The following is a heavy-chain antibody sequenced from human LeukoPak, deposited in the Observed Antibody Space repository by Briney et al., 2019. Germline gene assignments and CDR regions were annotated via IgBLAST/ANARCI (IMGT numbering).Heavy chain of an antibody. CDR1: GFTFSSYG. CDR2: IWYDGSNK. J-gene: IGHJ4*02. CDR3: ARGASIAVAGTRGYYFDY. V-gene: IGHV3-33*01. Sequence: VQPGRSLRLSCAASGFTFSSYGMHWVRQAPGKGLEWVAVIWYDGSNKYYADSVKGRFTISRDNSKNTLYLQMNSLRAEDTAVNYCARGASIAVAGTRGYYFDYWGQGTLVTVSS. D-gene: IGHD6-19*01.